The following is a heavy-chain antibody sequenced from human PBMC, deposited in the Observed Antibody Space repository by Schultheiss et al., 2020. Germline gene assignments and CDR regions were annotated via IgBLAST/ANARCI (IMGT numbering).Heavy chain of an antibody. J-gene: IGHJ6*02. CDR3: ARDRGYYYDSSGQYYYYYGMDV. CDR2: ISYDGSNK. CDR1: GFTFSSYG. D-gene: IGHD3-22*01. Sequence: GGSLRLSCAASGFTFSSYGMHWVRQAPGKGLEWVAVISYDGSNKYYADSVEGRFTISRDNAKNSLYLQMNSLRAEDTAVYYCARDRGYYYDSSGQYYYYYGMDVWGQGTTVTVSS. V-gene: IGHV3-30*12.